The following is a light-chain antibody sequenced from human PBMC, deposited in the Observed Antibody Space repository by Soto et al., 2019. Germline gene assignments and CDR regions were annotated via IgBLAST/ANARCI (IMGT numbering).Light chain of an antibody. J-gene: IGLJ2*01. CDR1: SSDVGGYAY. Sequence: QSVLTQPASVSGSPGQTITISCTGTSSDVGGYAYVSWYQQYPGKVPKLVISEVSNRPSGVSHRFSGSRSGNTASLTISGLQAEDEADYYCSSYTSRTTPVFGGGTKVTVL. V-gene: IGLV2-14*01. CDR2: EVS. CDR3: SSYTSRTTPV.